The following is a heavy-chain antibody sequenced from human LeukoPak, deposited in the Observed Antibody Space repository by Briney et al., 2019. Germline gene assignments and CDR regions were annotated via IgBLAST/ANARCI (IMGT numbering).Heavy chain of an antibody. V-gene: IGHV4-39*01. CDR1: GGSISSSSYY. CDR2: IYYSGST. D-gene: IGHD4-17*01. CDR3: GRRETTVTSYFDY. J-gene: IGHJ4*02. Sequence: ASETLSLTCTVSGGSISSSSYYWDRIRQPPGKGLEWIGSIYYSGSTYYNPSLKSRVTISVDTSKSQFSLKLSSVTAADTGVYYCGRRETTVTSYFDYWGQGTLVTVSS.